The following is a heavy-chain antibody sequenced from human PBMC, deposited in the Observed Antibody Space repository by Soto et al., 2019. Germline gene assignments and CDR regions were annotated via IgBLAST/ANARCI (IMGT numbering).Heavy chain of an antibody. CDR1: GGSISSSSYY. CDR2: IYYSGST. V-gene: IGHV4-39*01. CDR3: ARKYDYVWGSYRPALYNWFDP. D-gene: IGHD3-16*02. Sequence: SETLSLTCTVSGGSISSSSYYWGWIRQPPGKGLEWIGSIYYSGSTYYNPSLKSRVTISVDTSKNQFSLKLSSVTAADTAVYYCARKYDYVWGSYRPALYNWFDPWGQGTLVTVSS. J-gene: IGHJ5*02.